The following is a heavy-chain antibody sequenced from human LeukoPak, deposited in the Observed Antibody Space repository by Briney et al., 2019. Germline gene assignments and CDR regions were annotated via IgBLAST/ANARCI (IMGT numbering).Heavy chain of an antibody. D-gene: IGHD3-10*01. Sequence: GGPLSLPCPPSGFPFTSYAMSGAPRAPGKGREWVPAISGSGGSTYYADSVKGRFTISRDNSKNTLYLQMNSLRAEDTAVYYCAKERYGSGSYNYWGQGTLVTVSS. J-gene: IGHJ4*02. CDR3: AKERYGSGSYNY. CDR2: ISGSGGST. CDR1: GFPFTSYA. V-gene: IGHV3-23*01.